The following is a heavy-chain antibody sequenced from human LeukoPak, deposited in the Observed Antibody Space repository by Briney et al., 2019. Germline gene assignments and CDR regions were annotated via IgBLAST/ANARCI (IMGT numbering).Heavy chain of an antibody. Sequence: GGSLRLSCAASGFTFSSYEMNWVRQAPGKGLEWVSYISSSGSTIYYADSEKGRFTISRDNAKNSLYLQMNSLRAEDTAVYYCASHSEYGDYFDYWGQGTLVTVSS. CDR1: GFTFSSYE. V-gene: IGHV3-48*03. J-gene: IGHJ4*02. CDR2: ISSSGSTI. D-gene: IGHD4-17*01. CDR3: ASHSEYGDYFDY.